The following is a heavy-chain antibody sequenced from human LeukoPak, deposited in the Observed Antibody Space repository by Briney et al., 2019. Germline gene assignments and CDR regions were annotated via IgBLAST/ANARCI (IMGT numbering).Heavy chain of an antibody. D-gene: IGHD5-18*01. V-gene: IGHV3-21*01. CDR1: GFTFSSYS. CDR3: AREKGKNTAAHL. CDR2: ISSSSSYI. J-gene: IGHJ5*02. Sequence: GGSLRLSCAASGFTFSSYSMNWDRQAPGKGLEWVSSISSSSSYIYYADSVKGRFTISRDNAKNSLYLQMNSLRAEDTAVYYCAREKGKNTAAHLWGQGTLVTVSS.